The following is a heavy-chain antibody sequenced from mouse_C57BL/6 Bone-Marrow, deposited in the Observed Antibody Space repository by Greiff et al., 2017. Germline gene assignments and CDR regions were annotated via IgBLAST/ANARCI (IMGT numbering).Heavy chain of an antibody. J-gene: IGHJ2*01. Sequence: EVQLQPSGAELVRPGASVKLSCTASGFNIKDAYMPWLKQRPEPGLEWIGWIDPENGDTEYASKFQGKGTITADTSSNTAYLQHSSLTSEDTAVYYCNTCPEYDGVFDYWGEGTTLTVAS. V-gene: IGHV14-4*01. CDR3: NTCPEYDGVFDY. CDR1: GFNIKDAY. CDR2: IDPENGDT. D-gene: IGHD2-14*01.